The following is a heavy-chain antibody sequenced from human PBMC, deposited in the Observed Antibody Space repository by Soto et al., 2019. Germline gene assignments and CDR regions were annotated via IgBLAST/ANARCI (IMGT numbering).Heavy chain of an antibody. Sequence: LRLSCAASGFTFSSYAMSWVRQAPGKGLEWVSAITSGGGSTFYADSVKGRFTISRDNSGNTLYLQMNSLRVEDTAVYYCAKDFVVVVAATYWFDPWGQGTLVTVSS. CDR3: AKDFVVVVAATYWFDP. J-gene: IGHJ5*02. CDR2: ITSGGGST. D-gene: IGHD2-15*01. V-gene: IGHV3-23*01. CDR1: GFTFSSYA.